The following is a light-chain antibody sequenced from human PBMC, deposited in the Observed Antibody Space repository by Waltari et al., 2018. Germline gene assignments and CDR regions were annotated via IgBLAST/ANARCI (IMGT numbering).Light chain of an antibody. J-gene: IGKJ2*01. CDR1: QSVSSSY. V-gene: IGKV3-20*01. CDR3: QQYGSSPET. CDR2: GAS. Sequence: ELVLTQSPGTLSLSPGAIATLSCRASQSVSSSYLAWYQQKPGQAPRLLIYGASSRATGIPDRFSGSGSGTDFTLTISRLEPEDFAVYYCQQYGSSPETFGQGTKLEIK.